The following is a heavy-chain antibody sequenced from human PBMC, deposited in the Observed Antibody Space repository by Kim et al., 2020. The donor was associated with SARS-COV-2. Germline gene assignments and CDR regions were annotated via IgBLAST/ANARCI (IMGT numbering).Heavy chain of an antibody. V-gene: IGHV4-31*03. CDR2: GFYSGSA. D-gene: IGHD2-15*01. J-gene: IGHJ3*01. CDR1: GASIISGNYS. CDR3: GRGPCNV. Sequence: SETLSLTCTVSGASIISGNYSWNWVRQHPGKGLDWIALGFYSGSASYNPSLKSRLFISVDTSQNQFSLRLSSVTAAATAFYYCGRGPCNVWGQGRLVIVSS.